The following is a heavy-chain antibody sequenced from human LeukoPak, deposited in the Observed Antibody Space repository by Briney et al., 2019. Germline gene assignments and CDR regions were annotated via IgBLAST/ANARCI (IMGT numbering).Heavy chain of an antibody. D-gene: IGHD3-3*01. CDR1: GGSISSSSYY. Sequence: SETLSLTCTVSGGSISSSSYYWGWIRQPPGKGLEWIGSIYYSGSTCYNPSLKSRVTISVDTSKNQFSLKLSSVTAADTAVYYCASDVVLRFLEWPHYYMDVWGKGTTVTVSS. J-gene: IGHJ6*03. V-gene: IGHV4-39*01. CDR3: ASDVVLRFLEWPHYYMDV. CDR2: IYYSGST.